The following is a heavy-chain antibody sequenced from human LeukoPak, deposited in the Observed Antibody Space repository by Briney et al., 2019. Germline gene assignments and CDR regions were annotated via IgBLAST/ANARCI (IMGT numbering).Heavy chain of an antibody. D-gene: IGHD2-15*01. CDR3: STPDKPLGYCSGGSCSLGCS. V-gene: IGHV3-73*01. CDR2: IRSKTNSYAT. Sequence: GGSLRLSCAASGFTFSGSAMHWVRQASGKGLEWVGRIRSKTNSYATSYAASVKGRFALSRDDSKNTAYLQLNSLKSEDTAVYYCSTPDKPLGYCSGGSCSLGCSWGKGTTVTISS. J-gene: IGHJ6*04. CDR1: GFTFSGSA.